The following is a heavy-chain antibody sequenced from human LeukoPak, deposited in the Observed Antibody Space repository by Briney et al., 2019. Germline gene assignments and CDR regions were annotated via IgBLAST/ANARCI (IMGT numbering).Heavy chain of an antibody. CDR2: INHSGST. CDR3: VRNSSPYYYYYYMDV. CDR1: GGSFSGYY. Sequence: SETLSLTCAVYGGSFSGYYWSWIRQPPGKGLEWIGEINHSGSTNYNPSLKSRVTISVDTSKNQFSLKLSSVTAADTAVYYCVRNSSPYYYYYYMDVWGKGTTVTVSS. J-gene: IGHJ6*03. D-gene: IGHD4-23*01. V-gene: IGHV4-34*01.